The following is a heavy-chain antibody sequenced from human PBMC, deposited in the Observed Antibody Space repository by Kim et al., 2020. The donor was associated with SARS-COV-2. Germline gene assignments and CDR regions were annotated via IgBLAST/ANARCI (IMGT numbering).Heavy chain of an antibody. V-gene: IGHV3-11*06. CDR3: ARPLGQLESEYYFDH. J-gene: IGHJ4*02. D-gene: IGHD1-1*01. Sequence: SVKGRFTTPRDNCKNSLYLQVNSLKAEDTAWYYCARPLGQLESEYYFDHWGQGTLVTVSS.